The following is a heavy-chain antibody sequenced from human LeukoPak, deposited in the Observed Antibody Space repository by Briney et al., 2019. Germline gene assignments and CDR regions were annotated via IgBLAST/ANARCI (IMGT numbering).Heavy chain of an antibody. V-gene: IGHV4-38-2*01. CDR3: ARGKLYYYDSSGYPRTYYFDY. CDR1: GYSISSGYY. CDR2: IYHSGST. D-gene: IGHD3-22*01. Sequence: SETLSLTCAVSGYSISSGYYWGWIRQPPGKGLEWIGSIYHSGSTYYNPSLKSRVTISVDTSKNQFSLKLSSVTAADTAVYYCARGKLYYYDSSGYPRTYYFDYWGQGTLVTVSS. J-gene: IGHJ4*02.